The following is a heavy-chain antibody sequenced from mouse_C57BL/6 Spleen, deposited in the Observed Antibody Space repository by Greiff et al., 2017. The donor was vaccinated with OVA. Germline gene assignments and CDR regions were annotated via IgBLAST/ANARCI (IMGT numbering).Heavy chain of an antibody. CDR3: ARLDYYGSIYYAMDY. CDR2: INPNNGGT. CDR1: GYTFTDYY. D-gene: IGHD1-1*01. V-gene: IGHV1-26*01. J-gene: IGHJ4*01. Sequence: VQLQQSGPELVKPGASVKISCKASGYTFTDYYMNWVKQSHGKSLEWIGDINPNNGGTSYNQKFKGKATLTVDKSSSTAYMELRSLTSEDSAVYYCARLDYYGSIYYAMDYWGQGTSVTVSS.